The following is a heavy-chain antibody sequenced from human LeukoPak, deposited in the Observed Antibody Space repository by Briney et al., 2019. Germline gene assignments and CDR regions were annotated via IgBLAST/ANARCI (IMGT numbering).Heavy chain of an antibody. CDR1: GYTFTSYY. CDR3: AREAALTGYYMGGWFDP. V-gene: IGHV1-46*03. J-gene: IGHJ5*02. D-gene: IGHD3-9*01. CDR2: INPSGGST. Sequence: ASVKVSCKASGYTFTSYYMHWVRQAPGQGLEWMGIINPSGGSTSYAQKFQGRVTMTRDTSTSTVYMELRSLRSEDTAVYYCAREAALTGYYMGGWFDPWGQGTLVTVSS.